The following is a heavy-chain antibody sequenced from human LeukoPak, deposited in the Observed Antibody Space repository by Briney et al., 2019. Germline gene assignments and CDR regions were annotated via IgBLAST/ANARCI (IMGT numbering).Heavy chain of an antibody. Sequence: SETLSLTCTVSGGSISGYYWSWIRQPPGKGLEWIGNVHYSGSTNYNPSLKSRATISADTSKNQFSLKLSSVTAADTAVYYCVRETDSSGHYGYWGQGTLVTVSS. CDR1: GGSISGYY. J-gene: IGHJ4*02. CDR2: VHYSGST. D-gene: IGHD3-22*01. V-gene: IGHV4-59*12. CDR3: VRETDSSGHYGY.